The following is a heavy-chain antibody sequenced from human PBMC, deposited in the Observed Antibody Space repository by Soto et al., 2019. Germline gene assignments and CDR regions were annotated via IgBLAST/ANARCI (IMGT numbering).Heavy chain of an antibody. V-gene: IGHV3-21*01. CDR1: GFTFSSYS. D-gene: IGHD3-10*01. Sequence: GGSLRLSCAASGFTFSSYSMNWVRQAPGKGLEWVSSISSSSYIYYADSVKGRFTISRDNAKNSLYLQMNSLRAEDTAVYYCARDDSEDYGRKGAFDIWGQGTMVTVSS. CDR3: ARDDSEDYGRKGAFDI. J-gene: IGHJ3*02. CDR2: ISSSSYI.